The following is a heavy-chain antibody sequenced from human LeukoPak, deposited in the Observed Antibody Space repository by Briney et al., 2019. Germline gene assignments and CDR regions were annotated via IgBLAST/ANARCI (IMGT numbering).Heavy chain of an antibody. CDR3: AKAFGSRKAFDI. CDR1: GYTSTSCA. V-gene: IGHV1-3*01. Sequence: ASVKVSCKASGYTSTSCAIHWVRQAPGQRLEWMGWINAGNGNTKYSQKFQGRVTITRDTSASTAYMGLSSLRSEDTAVYYCAKAFGSRKAFDIWGQGTMVTVSS. J-gene: IGHJ3*02. CDR2: INAGNGNT. D-gene: IGHD1-14*01.